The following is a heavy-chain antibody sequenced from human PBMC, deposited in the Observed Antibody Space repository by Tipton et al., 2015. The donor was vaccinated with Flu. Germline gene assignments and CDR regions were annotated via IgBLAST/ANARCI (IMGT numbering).Heavy chain of an antibody. CDR2: IYYSGST. D-gene: IGHD3-22*01. V-gene: IGHV4-39*07. CDR3: ARLRANYYDSSGYSDY. Sequence: LSCTVSGGSISSSSYYWGWIRQPPGKGLEWIGSIYYSGSTYYNPSLKSRVTISVDTSKNQFSLKLSSVTAADTAVYYCARLRANYYDSSGYSDYWGQGTLVTVYS. J-gene: IGHJ4*02. CDR1: GGSISSSSYY.